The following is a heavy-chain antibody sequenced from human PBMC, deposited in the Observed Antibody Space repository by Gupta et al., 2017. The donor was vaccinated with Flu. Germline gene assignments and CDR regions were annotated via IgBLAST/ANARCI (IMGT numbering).Heavy chain of an antibody. CDR1: A. D-gene: IGHD4-17*01. Sequence: AMSGVRQAQGKGLEWVSGISGSGGNTYYADSVKGRFTISRDSSKNTVSLQMNNLRADDTAVYYCAKGSVTIVRTFYDYWGQGTLVTVSS. V-gene: IGHV3-23*01. J-gene: IGHJ4*02. CDR2: ISGSGGNT. CDR3: AKGSVTIVRTFYDY.